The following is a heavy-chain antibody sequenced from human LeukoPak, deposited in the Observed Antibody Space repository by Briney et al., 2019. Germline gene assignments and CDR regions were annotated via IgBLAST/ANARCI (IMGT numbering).Heavy chain of an antibody. CDR3: ARGLGSGRHAFDI. Sequence: PGGSLRLSCAASGFTFSSYRMNWVRQAPGKGLEGVSYISSSSSTIYYAHSVKGRFTISRDNAKHSLYLQMNSLRAEDTAVYYCARGLGSGRHAFDIWGQGTMVTVSS. J-gene: IGHJ3*02. CDR2: ISSSSSTI. CDR1: GFTFSSYR. D-gene: IGHD3-10*01. V-gene: IGHV3-48*01.